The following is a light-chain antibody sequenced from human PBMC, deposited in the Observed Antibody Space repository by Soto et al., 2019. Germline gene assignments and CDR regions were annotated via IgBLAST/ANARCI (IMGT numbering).Light chain of an antibody. CDR1: QSISNY. J-gene: IGKJ1*01. CDR3: QQSYSTPRT. V-gene: IGKV1-39*01. Sequence: DIQMTQSPSSLSASVGDRVTITCQASQSISNYLNWYQQKPGKAPKLLIYGASNLQSGVPSRFSGSGSGTDFTLTISSLQPEDFATYYCQQSYSTPRTFGQGTKVEIK. CDR2: GAS.